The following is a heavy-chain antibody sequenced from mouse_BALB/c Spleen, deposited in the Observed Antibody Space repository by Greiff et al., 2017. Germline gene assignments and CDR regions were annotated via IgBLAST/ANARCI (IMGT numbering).Heavy chain of an antibody. CDR3: ARDRDYYGYYFDY. CDR2: IWAGGST. D-gene: IGHD1-1*01. V-gene: IGHV2-9*02. J-gene: IGHJ2*01. Sequence: VMLVESGPGLVAPSQSLSITCTVSGFSLTSYGVHWVRQPPGKGLEWLGVIWAGGSTNYNSALMSRLSISKDNSKSQVFLKMNSLQTDDTAMYYCARDRDYYGYYFDYWGQGTTLTVSS. CDR1: GFSLTSYG.